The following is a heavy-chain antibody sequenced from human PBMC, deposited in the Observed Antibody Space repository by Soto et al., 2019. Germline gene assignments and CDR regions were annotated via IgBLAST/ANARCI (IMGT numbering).Heavy chain of an antibody. CDR1: GFTFSSYG. CDR3: ARDGYYGSGSYYDY. CDR2: IKQDGSEK. D-gene: IGHD3-10*01. V-gene: IGHV3-7*01. J-gene: IGHJ4*02. Sequence: GGSLRLSCAASGFTFSSYGMHWVRQAPGKGLEWVANIKQDGSEKYYVDSVKGRFTISRDNAKNSLYLQMNSLRAEDTAVYYCARDGYYGSGSYYDYWGQGTLVTVSS.